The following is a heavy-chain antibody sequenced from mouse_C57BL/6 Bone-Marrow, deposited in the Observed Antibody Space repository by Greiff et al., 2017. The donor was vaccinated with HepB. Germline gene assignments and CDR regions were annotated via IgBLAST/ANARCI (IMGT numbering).Heavy chain of an antibody. D-gene: IGHD1-1*01. CDR1: GYAFSSYW. J-gene: IGHJ2*01. V-gene: IGHV1-80*01. Sequence: QVQLKESGAELVKPGASVKISCKASGYAFSSYWMNWVKQRPGKGLEWIGQIYPGDGDTNYNGKFKGKATLTADKSSSTAYMQLSSLTSEDSAVYFCARDTVVYFDYWGQGTTLTVSS. CDR2: IYPGDGDT. CDR3: ARDTVVYFDY.